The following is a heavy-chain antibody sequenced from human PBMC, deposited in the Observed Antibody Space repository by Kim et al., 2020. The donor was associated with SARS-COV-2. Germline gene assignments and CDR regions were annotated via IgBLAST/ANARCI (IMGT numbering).Heavy chain of an antibody. Sequence: YACSVKDRFTSSRDNSKNSLYLQMNSLRAEDTALYCCAKDIERLHNWFDPWGQGTLVTVSS. V-gene: IGHV3-9*01. D-gene: IGHD2-15*01. CDR3: AKDIERLHNWFDP. J-gene: IGHJ5*02.